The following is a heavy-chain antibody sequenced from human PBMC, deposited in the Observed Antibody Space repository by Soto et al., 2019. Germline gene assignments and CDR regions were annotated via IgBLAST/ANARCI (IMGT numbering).Heavy chain of an antibody. CDR1: GYSFTSYW. V-gene: IGHV5-51*01. CDR2: IYPGDSDT. D-gene: IGHD1-26*01. J-gene: IGHJ6*02. Sequence: GESLKVSCKVSGYSFTSYWIGGVRQMPGKVLEWMGIIYPGDSDTRYSPSFQGQVTISADKSISTAYLQWSSLKASDTAMYYCARHVGSGSYLPPFLLDHYHHYCIDFWGQGTTVNVS. CDR3: ARHVGSGSYLPPFLLDHYHHYCIDF.